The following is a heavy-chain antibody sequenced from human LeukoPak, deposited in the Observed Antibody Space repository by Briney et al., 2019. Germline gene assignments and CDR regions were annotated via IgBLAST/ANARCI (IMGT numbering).Heavy chain of an antibody. J-gene: IGHJ2*01. CDR2: ISGSGFST. CDR1: GFTFSSYA. D-gene: IGHD3-22*01. V-gene: IGHV3-23*01. CDR3: AKDVEVAITGHYFDL. Sequence: GGSLRLSCAVSGFTFSSYAMGWVRQAPGKGLEWVSAISGSGFSTHYADSVKGRFTISRDNSKNTLYLQMNSLRGEDTAVYYCAKDVEVAITGHYFDLWGRGTLVTVSS.